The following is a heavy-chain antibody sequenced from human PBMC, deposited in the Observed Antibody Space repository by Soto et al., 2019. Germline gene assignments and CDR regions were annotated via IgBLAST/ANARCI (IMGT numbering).Heavy chain of an antibody. V-gene: IGHV3-30*18. CDR2: MSYDGRHK. CDR3: AKLCNILAMIAPRGDAGMDF. J-gene: IGHJ6*02. Sequence: QVQLGEYGGGVVLPGRSLRLSCAASGFTYSNYGMHWFRQSPGKWLEWGAIMSYDGRHKYYAESVKSRFTIYRDNSKNPVYLKMNSLIPEDMAVYYCAKLCNILAMIAPRGDAGMDFWGQGPTVT. CDR1: GFTYSNYG. D-gene: IGHD5-12*01.